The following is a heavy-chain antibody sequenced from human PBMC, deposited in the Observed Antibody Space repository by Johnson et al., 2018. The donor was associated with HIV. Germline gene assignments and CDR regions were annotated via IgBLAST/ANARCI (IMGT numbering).Heavy chain of an antibody. Sequence: VQLVESGGGVLRPGGSLRLSCAASGFTFDDYGMNWVRQAPGKGLEWVSAINWNGGTTGYADSVKGRFTISRDNAKNSLYLQMNSLRAEDTAVYYCARGGGVVGNAFDIWGQGTMVTVSS. D-gene: IGHD1-26*01. CDR3: ARGGGVVGNAFDI. V-gene: IGHV3-20*04. J-gene: IGHJ3*02. CDR1: GFTFDDYG. CDR2: INWNGGTT.